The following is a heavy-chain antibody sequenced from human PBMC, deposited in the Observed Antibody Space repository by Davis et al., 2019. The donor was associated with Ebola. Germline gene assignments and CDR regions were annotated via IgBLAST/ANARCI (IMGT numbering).Heavy chain of an antibody. CDR3: ARRIDY. J-gene: IGHJ4*02. CDR2: IKPDGGEK. Sequence: GESLKISCTASGFSFSRYWMSWVRQAPEKGLEWVANIKPDGGEKYYVDSVKGRFTISRDNAKNSLYLQMNSLRAEDTAVYYCARRIDYWGQGTLVTVSS. V-gene: IGHV3-7*01. CDR1: GFSFSRYW.